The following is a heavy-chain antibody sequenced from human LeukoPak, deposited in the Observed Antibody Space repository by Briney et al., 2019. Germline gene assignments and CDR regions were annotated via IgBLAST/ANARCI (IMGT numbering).Heavy chain of an antibody. CDR1: GGSISSFY. CDR3: ASVPEPYYFDY. D-gene: IGHD1-14*01. CDR2: IYHSGSA. J-gene: IGHJ4*02. V-gene: IGHV4-59*08. Sequence: PSETLSLTCTVSGGSISSFYWSWIRQPPGKGLEWIGSIYHSGSAYYNPSLESRVTISVDTSKNQFSLKLTSVTAADTAVYYCASVPEPYYFDYWGQGTLVTVS.